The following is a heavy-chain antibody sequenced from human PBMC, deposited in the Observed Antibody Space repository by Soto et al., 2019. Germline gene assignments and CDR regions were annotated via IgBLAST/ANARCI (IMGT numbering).Heavy chain of an antibody. Sequence: QVQLVESVGGVVQPGRSLRLSCEVSGFTFSSYAMHWVRQAPGKGLEWVAVISFDGSNKYYADSVKGRITVSRDNSKNTLYLQMNSLRAEDTAVYYCARVDWAVGATIPSGFDYWGQGTLVTVSS. D-gene: IGHD1-26*01. CDR1: GFTFSSYA. J-gene: IGHJ4*02. CDR2: ISFDGSNK. V-gene: IGHV3-30-3*01. CDR3: ARVDWAVGATIPSGFDY.